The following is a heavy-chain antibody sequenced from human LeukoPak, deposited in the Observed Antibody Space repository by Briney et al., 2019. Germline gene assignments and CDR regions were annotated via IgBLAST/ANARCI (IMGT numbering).Heavy chain of an antibody. CDR2: INCKSGAT. J-gene: IGHJ3*01. Sequence: ASVKVSCKASQYTFTDYYIHWMRQAPGQGLEWMGWINCKSGATSYAQKFRGRVTMTKDRPIRTAYMELSRLKSDDTAVYYCARQSLDYYETLDAFDVWGQGTVVTVSS. CDR3: ARQSLDYYETLDAFDV. D-gene: IGHD3-22*01. CDR1: QYTFTDYY. V-gene: IGHV1-2*02.